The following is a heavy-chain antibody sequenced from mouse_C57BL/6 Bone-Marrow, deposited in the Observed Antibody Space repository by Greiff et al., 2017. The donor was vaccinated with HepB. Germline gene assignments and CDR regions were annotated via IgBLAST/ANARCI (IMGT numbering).Heavy chain of an antibody. V-gene: IGHV1-53*01. D-gene: IGHD4-1*01. J-gene: IGHJ1*03. CDR2: INPSNGGT. CDR1: GYTFTSYW. Sequence: QVQLQQSGTELVKPGASVKLSCKASGYTFTSYWMHWVKQRPGQGLEWIGNINPSNGGTNYNEKFKSKATLTVDKSSSTAYMQLSSLTSEDSAVYYCARWEANWDGGHWYFDVWGTGTTVTVSS. CDR3: ARWEANWDGGHWYFDV.